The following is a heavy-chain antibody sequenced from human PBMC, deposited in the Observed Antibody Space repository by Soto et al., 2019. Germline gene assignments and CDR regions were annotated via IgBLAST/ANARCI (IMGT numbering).Heavy chain of an antibody. CDR1: GGNVRSSSYC. Sequence: SETLSLTCTVSGGNVRSSSYCWGWIRQPPGKGLEWIGYIYYSGSAYYNPSLKSRVTMSVDTSKNQFSLKVTSVTAADTAVYYCASGGSSNWFDPWGQGTLVTVSS. CDR2: IYYSGSA. J-gene: IGHJ5*02. CDR3: ASGGSSNWFDP. D-gene: IGHD1-26*01. V-gene: IGHV4-39*01.